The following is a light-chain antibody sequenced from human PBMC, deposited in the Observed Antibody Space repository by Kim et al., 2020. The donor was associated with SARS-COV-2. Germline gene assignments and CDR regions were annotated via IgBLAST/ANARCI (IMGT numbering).Light chain of an antibody. CDR2: TAS. J-gene: IGKJ1*01. Sequence: DIQMTQSPSSLSASVGDRVTITCRASQSISSYLNWYQQKPGKALKLLIHTASSLQSGVPSRFSGSGSGTDFTLTISSLQPEDFATYYCQQSYSTPPTFGQGTKVDIK. V-gene: IGKV1-39*01. CDR3: QQSYSTPPT. CDR1: QSISSY.